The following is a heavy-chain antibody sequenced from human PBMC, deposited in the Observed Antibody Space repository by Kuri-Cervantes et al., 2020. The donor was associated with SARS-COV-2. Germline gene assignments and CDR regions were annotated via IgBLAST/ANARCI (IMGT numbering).Heavy chain of an antibody. CDR3: ASQGAVY. CDR1: GFTFSSYS. Sequence: ETLSLTCAASGFTFSSYSMNWVRQAPGKGLEWVSSISSSSSYIYYADSVKGRFTISRDNAKNSLYPQMNSLRAEDTAVYYRASQGAVYWGQGTLVTVSS. J-gene: IGHJ4*02. V-gene: IGHV3-21*01. CDR2: ISSSSSYI. D-gene: IGHD1-26*01.